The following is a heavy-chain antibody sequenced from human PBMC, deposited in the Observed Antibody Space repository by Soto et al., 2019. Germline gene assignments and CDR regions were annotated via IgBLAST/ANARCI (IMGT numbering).Heavy chain of an antibody. V-gene: IGHV3-9*01. J-gene: IGHJ6*02. CDR2: ISWNSGSI. Sequence: EVQLVESGGGLVQPGRSLRLSCAASGFTFDDYAMHWVRQAPGKGLEWVSGISWNSGSIGYADSVKGRFTISRDNAKNSLYLQMNSLRAEDTALYYCAKVEYSSSSGMYVWGQGTTVTVSS. CDR3: AKVEYSSSSGMYV. CDR1: GFTFDDYA. D-gene: IGHD6-13*01.